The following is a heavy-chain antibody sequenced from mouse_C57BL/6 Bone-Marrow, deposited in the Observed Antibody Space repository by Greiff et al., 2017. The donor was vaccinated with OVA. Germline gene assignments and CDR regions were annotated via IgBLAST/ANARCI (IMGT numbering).Heavy chain of an antibody. Sequence: VQLQQSGAELVKPGASVKLSCTASGFNIKDYYMHWVKQRTEQGLEWIGRIDPEDGETKYAPQFQGKATITADTSSKTAYLQLSSLTSEDTAVYYCARCSSYWYFDVWGTGTTVTVSS. CDR3: ARCSSYWYFDV. D-gene: IGHD1-1*01. CDR2: IDPEDGET. V-gene: IGHV14-2*01. CDR1: GFNIKDYY. J-gene: IGHJ1*03.